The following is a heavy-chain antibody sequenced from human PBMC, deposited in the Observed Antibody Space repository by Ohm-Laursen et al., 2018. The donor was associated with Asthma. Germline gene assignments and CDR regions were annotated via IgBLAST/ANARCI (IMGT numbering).Heavy chain of an antibody. Sequence: ASVKVSCKTSGYTFTGYYMHWVRQAPGQGLEWMGWINPNRGGTNYAQKFQGWVTMTRDTSISTAYMELSRLRSDDTAVYYCARARNYGDYTYNWFDPWGQGTLVTVSS. V-gene: IGHV1-2*04. CDR2: INPNRGGT. CDR3: ARARNYGDYTYNWFDP. J-gene: IGHJ5*02. D-gene: IGHD4-17*01. CDR1: GYTFTGYY.